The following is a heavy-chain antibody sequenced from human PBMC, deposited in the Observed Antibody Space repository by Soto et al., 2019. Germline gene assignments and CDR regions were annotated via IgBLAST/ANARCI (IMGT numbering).Heavy chain of an antibody. CDR1: GFIFSNYA. J-gene: IGHJ4*02. D-gene: IGHD3-16*01. CDR2: ISFDESNK. CDR3: ATACRPLSYVWGSSRGGLPH. Sequence: GGSLRLSCAASGFIFSNYAMHWVRQAPGEGLEWVALISFDESNKYYAYSVKGRFSISRENSENTLYLQMKSLRPEDTGLYYCATACRPLSYVWGSSRGGLPHWGRGTLVTVSS. V-gene: IGHV3-30*04.